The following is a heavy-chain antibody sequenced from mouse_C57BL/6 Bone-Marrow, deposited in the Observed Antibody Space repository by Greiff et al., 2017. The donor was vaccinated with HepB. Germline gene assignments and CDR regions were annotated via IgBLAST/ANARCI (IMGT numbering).Heavy chain of an antibody. CDR2: IWSGGST. V-gene: IGHV2-2*01. D-gene: IGHD2-9*01. Sequence: QVQLQQSGPGLVQPSQSLSITCTVSGFSLTSYGVHWVRQSPGKGLEWLGVIWSGGSTDYNAAIISRLSISKDNSKSQVFYKMNSLQADDTAIYYCARKAYYGYYFDYWGQGTTLTVSS. CDR1: GFSLTSYG. CDR3: ARKAYYGYYFDY. J-gene: IGHJ2*01.